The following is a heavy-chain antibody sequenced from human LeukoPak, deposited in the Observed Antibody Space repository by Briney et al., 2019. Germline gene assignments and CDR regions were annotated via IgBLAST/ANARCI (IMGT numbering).Heavy chain of an antibody. J-gene: IGHJ4*02. CDR3: ARAWRYNFSPLDY. D-gene: IGHD5-24*01. Sequence: ASVKVSCKASGYTFTGYYMHWVRQAPGQGLKWMGWINPNSGGTNYAQKFQGRVTMTRDTSISTAYMELSRLRSDDTAVYYCARAWRYNFSPLDYWGQGTLVTVSS. V-gene: IGHV1-2*02. CDR2: INPNSGGT. CDR1: GYTFTGYY.